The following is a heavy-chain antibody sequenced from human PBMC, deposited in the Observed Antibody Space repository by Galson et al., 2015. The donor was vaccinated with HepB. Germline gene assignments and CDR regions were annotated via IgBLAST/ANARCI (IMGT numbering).Heavy chain of an antibody. CDR3: ARVADSHYGDHTHFDS. Sequence: SLRLSCAASGYTFRDYYMSWIRQAPGKGLEWLSYISSNTIYTNYADSVKGRFTVSRDNVRNSISLQMNRLSVEDTAIYYCARVADSHYGDHTHFDSWGQGALVTVSS. CDR2: ISSNTIYT. J-gene: IGHJ4*02. CDR1: GYTFRDYY. D-gene: IGHD4-17*01. V-gene: IGHV3-11*06.